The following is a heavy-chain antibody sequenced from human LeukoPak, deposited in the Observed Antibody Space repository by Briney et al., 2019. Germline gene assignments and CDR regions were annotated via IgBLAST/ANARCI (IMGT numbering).Heavy chain of an antibody. CDR3: AKDYRGPGGRGGGLTFDY. V-gene: IGHV3-30*02. CDR2: IRYDGSNK. CDR1: GFTFSSYG. J-gene: IGHJ4*02. D-gene: IGHD1-26*01. Sequence: PGGSLRLSCAASGFTFSSYGMHWVRQAPGKGLEWVAFIRYDGSNKYYADSVKGRFTISRDNSKNTLYLQMNSLRAEDTAVYYCAKDYRGPGGRGGGLTFDYWGQGTLVTVSS.